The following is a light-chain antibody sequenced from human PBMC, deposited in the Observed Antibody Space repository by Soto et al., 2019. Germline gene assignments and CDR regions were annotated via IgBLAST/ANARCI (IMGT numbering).Light chain of an antibody. CDR2: EGS. CDR3: SSYAGSSAYVL. CDR1: SSDVGSYNL. Sequence: QSALTQPASVSGSPGQSITISCTGTSSDVGSYNLVSWYQQHPGKAPKLMIYEGSKRPSGISNRFSGSKSGNTASLTISGLQAEDEADYYCSSYAGSSAYVLFGGGTKLTVL. V-gene: IGLV2-23*01. J-gene: IGLJ2*01.